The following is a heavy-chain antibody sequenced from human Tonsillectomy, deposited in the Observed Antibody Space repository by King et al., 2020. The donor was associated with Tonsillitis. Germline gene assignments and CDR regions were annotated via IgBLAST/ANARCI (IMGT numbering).Heavy chain of an antibody. J-gene: IGHJ6*02. V-gene: IGHV4-30-2*01. CDR3: ASRERHYDFGDYYYGMDV. CDR2: IYHSGST. CDR1: GGSISSGGYS. D-gene: IGHD3-3*01. Sequence: QLQESGSGLVKPSQTLSLTCAVSGGSISSGGYSWSWIRQPPGKGLEWIGYIYHSGSTYYNPSLKSRVTISVDRSKNQFSLKLSSVTAADKAVYYCASRERHYDFGDYYYGMDVWGQGTTVTVSS.